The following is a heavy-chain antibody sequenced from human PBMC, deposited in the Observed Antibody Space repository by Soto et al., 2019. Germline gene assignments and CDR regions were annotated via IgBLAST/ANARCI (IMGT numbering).Heavy chain of an antibody. V-gene: IGHV1-8*01. Sequence: QVQLVQSGAEVRKPGASVRVSCKATGYSFTRHDINWLRQAAGQGLGWMGWMNANSGNAVYAQKFQGRVTMTRNTPIATAYIEVTSLKSEDTAVYFCASGAYTDYSLWFDPWGQGTLVTVSS. CDR3: ASGAYTDYSLWFDP. CDR1: GYSFTRHD. J-gene: IGHJ5*02. CDR2: MNANSGNA. D-gene: IGHD4-4*01.